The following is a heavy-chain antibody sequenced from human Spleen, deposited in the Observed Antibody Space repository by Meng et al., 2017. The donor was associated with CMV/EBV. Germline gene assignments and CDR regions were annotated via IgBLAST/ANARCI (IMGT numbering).Heavy chain of an antibody. D-gene: IGHD6-19*01. J-gene: IGHJ4*02. Sequence: SETLSLTCAVSGGSISGYYWNWIRQPPGKGLEWIGYIYYSGNTNYNPSLKSRVTISVDRSKNQFSLKLSSVTAADTAVYYCARGTVYSSGCPDYWGQGTLVTVSS. CDR2: IYYSGNT. CDR3: ARGTVYSSGCPDY. V-gene: IGHV4-59*08. CDR1: GGSISGYY.